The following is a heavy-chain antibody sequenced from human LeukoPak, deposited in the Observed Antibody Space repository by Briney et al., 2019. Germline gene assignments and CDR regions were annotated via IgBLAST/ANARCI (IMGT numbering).Heavy chain of an antibody. CDR3: ARDLSLDY. CDR2: IYSGGTT. J-gene: IGHJ4*02. CDR1: GFTVSGNY. Sequence: GGSLRLSCAAPGFTVSGNYMTWVRQAPGKGLEWVSVIYSGGTTYYADSVKGRFTISRHNSNNTLYLQMNSLRPEDTAVYYCARDLSLDYWGQGTLVTVSS. V-gene: IGHV3-53*04.